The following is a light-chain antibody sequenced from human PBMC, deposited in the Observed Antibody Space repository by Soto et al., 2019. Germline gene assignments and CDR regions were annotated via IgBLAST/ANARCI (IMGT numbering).Light chain of an antibody. CDR1: SSDVGSYNL. Sequence: SVLTQPASVSGSPGQSVTISCTGTSSDVGSYNLVSWYQQHPGKAPKLMIYEDTKRPSGVSNRFSGSKSGNTASLTISGLQAEDEADYYCCSYAGISTSVFGTGTKVTVL. V-gene: IGLV2-23*01. CDR2: EDT. J-gene: IGLJ1*01. CDR3: CSYAGISTSV.